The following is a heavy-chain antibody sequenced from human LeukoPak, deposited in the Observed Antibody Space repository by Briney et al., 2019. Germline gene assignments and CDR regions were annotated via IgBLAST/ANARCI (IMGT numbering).Heavy chain of an antibody. J-gene: IGHJ1*01. CDR3: ARSGAGGYCSGGSCYSEYFQH. CDR1: GGSISSGTYY. CDR2: IHTSGTT. V-gene: IGHV4-61*02. D-gene: IGHD2-15*01. Sequence: PSETLSLTCTVSGGSISSGTYYWSWIRQPAGKGLEWIGRIHTSGTTNYNPSLKSRVTISVDTSKNQFSLKLSPVTAADTAVYYCARSGAGGYCSGGSCYSEYFQHWGQGTLVTVSS.